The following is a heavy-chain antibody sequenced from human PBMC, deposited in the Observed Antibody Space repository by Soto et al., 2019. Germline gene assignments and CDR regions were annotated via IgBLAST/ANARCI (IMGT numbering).Heavy chain of an antibody. D-gene: IGHD2-15*01. Sequence: QVQLVQSGAEVKKPGASVKVSCKASGYTFTSYGISWVRQAPGQGLEWMGRISAYNGNTNYAQKLQGRVTMTTDTSTRTAHMERRTLTSDDTAVYYCARVVVPLGHWFDPWGQGTLVTVSS. CDR1: GYTFTSYG. J-gene: IGHJ5*02. CDR3: ARVVVPLGHWFDP. CDR2: ISAYNGNT. V-gene: IGHV1-18*01.